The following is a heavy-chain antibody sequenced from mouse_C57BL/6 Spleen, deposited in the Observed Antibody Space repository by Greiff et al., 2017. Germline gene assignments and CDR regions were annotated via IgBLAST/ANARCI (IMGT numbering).Heavy chain of an antibody. V-gene: IGHV5-4*01. D-gene: IGHD2-4*01. Sequence: EVKLQESGGGLVKPGGSLKLSCAASGFTFSSYAMSWVRQTPEKRLEWVATISDGGSYTYYPDNVKGRFTISRDNAKNNLYLQMSHLKSEDTAMYYCARERDYDAGFAYWGQGTLVTVSA. CDR2: ISDGGSYT. CDR1: GFTFSSYA. CDR3: ARERDYDAGFAY. J-gene: IGHJ3*01.